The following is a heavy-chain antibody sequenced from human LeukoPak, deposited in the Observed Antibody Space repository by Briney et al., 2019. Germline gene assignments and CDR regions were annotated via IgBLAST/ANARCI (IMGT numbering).Heavy chain of an antibody. V-gene: IGHV4-38-2*01. CDR2: IYHSGST. D-gene: IGHD6-13*01. CDR3: ASGSAVAAAGAY. CDR1: GYSISSSYY. Sequence: KPSETLSLTCAVSGYSISSSYYWGWIRQPPGKGLEWIGTIYHSGSTHYNPSLKSRVTISVDTSKNQFSLKLTSVTAADTAVYYCASGSAVAAAGAYWGQGTLVTVSS. J-gene: IGHJ4*02.